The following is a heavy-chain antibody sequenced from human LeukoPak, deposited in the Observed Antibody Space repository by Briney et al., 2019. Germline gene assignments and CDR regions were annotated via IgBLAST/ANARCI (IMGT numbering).Heavy chain of an antibody. D-gene: IGHD1-1*01. CDR3: ARGVPTGIDYFDY. V-gene: IGHV3-7*01. CDR2: IKQDGSET. CDR1: GFTFSTYW. J-gene: IGHJ4*02. Sequence: GGSLRLSCAASGFTFSTYWMTWVRQAPGKGLEWVANIKQDGSETYYVDSVKGRFTISRDNAKNSLYLQMSSLRAEDTAIYYCARGVPTGIDYFDYWGQGTLATVSS.